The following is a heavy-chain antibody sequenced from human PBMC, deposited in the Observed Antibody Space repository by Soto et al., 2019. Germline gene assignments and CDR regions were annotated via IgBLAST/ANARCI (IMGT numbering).Heavy chain of an antibody. Sequence: QVQLVQSGAEVKKPGASVKVSCKASGYTFTSYYMHWVRQATGQGLEWMGIINTSGGSTSYAQKFKGRVTMNRDTSTSTVYKELSRLRSEDTAVYYCAAQHWSGGSCYFGYWGQGTLVTVSS. J-gene: IGHJ4*02. CDR1: GYTFTSYY. CDR2: INTSGGST. CDR3: AAQHWSGGSCYFGY. D-gene: IGHD2-15*01. V-gene: IGHV1-46*01.